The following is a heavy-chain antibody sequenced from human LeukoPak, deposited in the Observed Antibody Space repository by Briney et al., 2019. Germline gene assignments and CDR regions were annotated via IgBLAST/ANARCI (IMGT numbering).Heavy chain of an antibody. CDR2: IYYSGST. CDR3: ARGDGSGWQKTLFDY. CDR1: GGSISSYH. V-gene: IGHV4-59*01. D-gene: IGHD6-19*01. Sequence: SETLSLTCTVSGGSISSYHWSWIRQPPGKGLEWIGYIYYSGSTNYNPSLKSRVTISVDTSKNQFSLKLSSVTAADTAVYYCARGDGSGWQKTLFDYWGQGTLVTVSS. J-gene: IGHJ4*02.